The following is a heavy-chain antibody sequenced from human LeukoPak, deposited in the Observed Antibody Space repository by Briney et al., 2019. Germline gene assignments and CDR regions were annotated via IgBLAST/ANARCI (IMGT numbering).Heavy chain of an antibody. J-gene: IGHJ4*02. CDR3: ARDAYYDSSGYYYDY. CDR2: INPNSGGT. D-gene: IGHD3-22*01. CDR1: GYTFTGYY. V-gene: IGHV1-2*06. Sequence: ASVKVSCKASGYTFTGYYMHWVRQAPGQGLEWMGRINPNSGGTNYAQKFQGRVTMTRDTPISTAYMELSRLRSDDTAVYYCARDAYYDSSGYYYDYWGQGTLVTVSS.